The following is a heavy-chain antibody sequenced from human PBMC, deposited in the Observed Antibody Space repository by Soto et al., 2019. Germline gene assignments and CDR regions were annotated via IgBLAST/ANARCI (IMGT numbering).Heavy chain of an antibody. V-gene: IGHV1-3*01. D-gene: IGHD6-13*01. J-gene: IGHJ5*02. CDR2: INAGNGNT. CDR3: ARGKATSKAAAFDH. CDR1: GYTFTSYA. Sequence: QVQLVQSGAEVKKPGASVKVSCKASGYTFTSYAMHWVRQAPGQRLEWMGWINAGNGNTKYSQKFQGRVTITRDTSASTAYMELSSLRSEDTAVYYCARGKATSKAAAFDHWGQGTLVTVSS.